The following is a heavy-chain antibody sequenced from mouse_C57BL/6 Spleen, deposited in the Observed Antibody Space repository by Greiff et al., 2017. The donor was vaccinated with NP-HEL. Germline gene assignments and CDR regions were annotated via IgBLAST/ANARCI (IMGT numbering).Heavy chain of an antibody. V-gene: IGHV1-4*01. D-gene: IGHD2-12*01. CDR1: GYTFTSYT. CDR2: INPSSGYT. CDR3: ARSLPYYFDY. Sequence: QVQLKESGAELARPGASVKMSCKASGYTFTSYTMHWVKQRPGQGLEWIGYINPSSGYTKYNQKFKDKATLTADKSSSTAYMQLSSLTSEDSAVYYCARSLPYYFDYWGQGTTLTVSS. J-gene: IGHJ2*01.